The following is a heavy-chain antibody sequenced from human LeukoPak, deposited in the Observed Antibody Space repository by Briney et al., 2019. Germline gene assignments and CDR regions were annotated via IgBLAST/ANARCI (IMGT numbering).Heavy chain of an antibody. CDR1: GGSFSGYY. Sequence: SETLSLTCAVYGGSFSGYYWSWIRQPPGKGLEWIGEINHSGSTNYNPSLKSRVTISVDTSKNQFSLKLSSVTAADTAVYYCASSKRTPYYYDSSGYYGRFDYWGQGTLVTVSS. CDR2: INHSGST. J-gene: IGHJ4*02. D-gene: IGHD3-22*01. V-gene: IGHV4-34*01. CDR3: ASSKRTPYYYDSSGYYGRFDY.